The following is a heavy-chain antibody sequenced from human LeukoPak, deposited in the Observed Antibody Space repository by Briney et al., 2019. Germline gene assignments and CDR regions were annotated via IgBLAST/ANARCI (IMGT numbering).Heavy chain of an antibody. CDR3: ATKQWLAPPPDS. CDR1: GFTFSKYW. J-gene: IGHJ4*02. D-gene: IGHD6-19*01. CDR2: INTDGTVT. Sequence: GGSLILSCAASGFTFSKYWMLWVRQAPGKGLESVSRINTDGTVTTYADSVKGRFTVSRDNADNTMSLQMNSVRDEDTAVYYCATKQWLAPPPDSWGQGTPVTVSS. V-gene: IGHV3-74*01.